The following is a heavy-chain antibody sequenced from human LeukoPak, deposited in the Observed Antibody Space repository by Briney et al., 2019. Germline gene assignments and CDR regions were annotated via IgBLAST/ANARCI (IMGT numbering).Heavy chain of an antibody. CDR2: IYYSGST. J-gene: IGHJ4*02. CDR3: ARDLGTYCGGDCYSGAFDY. D-gene: IGHD2-21*02. Sequence: PSETLSLTCTVSGGSISGTSYYWGWIRQPPGKGLEWIGSIYYSGSTYYNPSLKSRVTISVDTSKNQFSLKLSSVTAADTAVYYCARDLGTYCGGDCYSGAFDYWGQGTLVTVSS. CDR1: GGSISGTSYY. V-gene: IGHV4-39*07.